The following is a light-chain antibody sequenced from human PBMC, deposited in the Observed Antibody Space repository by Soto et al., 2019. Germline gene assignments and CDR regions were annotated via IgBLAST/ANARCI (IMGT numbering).Light chain of an antibody. J-gene: IGKJ4*01. CDR3: QHYYSSPLT. Sequence: EIVMTQSPDSLAVSLGERATINCKSSQSVLYSSNNKNYLTWYQQKPGQPPKLLIYWASTRESGVPDRFSGSGSGTDFTLTISSLQAEDVALYYCQHYYSSPLTFGGGTKVEIK. V-gene: IGKV4-1*01. CDR1: QSVLYSSNNKNY. CDR2: WAS.